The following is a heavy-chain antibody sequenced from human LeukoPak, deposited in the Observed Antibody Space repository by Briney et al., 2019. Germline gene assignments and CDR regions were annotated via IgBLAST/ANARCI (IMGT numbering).Heavy chain of an antibody. J-gene: IGHJ3*02. CDR3: ALHDGSYYLGAFDI. V-gene: IGHV1-24*01. Sequence: GASVKVSCKVSGYTLTELSMHWVRQAPGKGLEWMGGFDPEDGETIYAQKFQGRVTMTEDTSTDTAYMELSSLRSEDTAVYYCALHDGSYYLGAFDIWGQGTMVTVSS. CDR2: FDPEDGET. D-gene: IGHD1-26*01. CDR1: GYTLTELS.